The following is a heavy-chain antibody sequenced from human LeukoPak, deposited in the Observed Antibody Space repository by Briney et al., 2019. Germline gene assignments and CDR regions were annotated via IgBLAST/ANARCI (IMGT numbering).Heavy chain of an antibody. CDR3: AREMSDTVTWGWYFDL. J-gene: IGHJ2*01. D-gene: IGHD4-17*01. CDR1: GLSFSSYV. Sequence: HAGGSLRLSCAASGLSFSSYVMPWVRQATGKGLEWVSAIGTKGDTYYSDSVRGRFTISRENGKNSLYLQMNSLRAGDTAVYYCAREMSDTVTWGWYFDLWGRGTLVTVSS. V-gene: IGHV3-13*01. CDR2: IGTKGDT.